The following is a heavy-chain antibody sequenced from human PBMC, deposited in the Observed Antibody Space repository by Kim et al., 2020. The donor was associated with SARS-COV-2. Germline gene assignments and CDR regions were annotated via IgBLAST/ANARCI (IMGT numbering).Heavy chain of an antibody. J-gene: IGHJ6*02. CDR2: IIPIFGTA. CDR3: ARNFGYSGYDYVRYYYYGMDV. CDR1: GGTFSSYA. D-gene: IGHD5-12*01. V-gene: IGHV1-69*13. Sequence: SVKVSCKASGGTFSSYAISWVRQAPGQGLEWMGGIIPIFGTANYAQKFQGRVTITADESTSTAYMELSSLRSEDTAVYYCARNFGYSGYDYVRYYYYGMDVWGQGTTVTVSS.